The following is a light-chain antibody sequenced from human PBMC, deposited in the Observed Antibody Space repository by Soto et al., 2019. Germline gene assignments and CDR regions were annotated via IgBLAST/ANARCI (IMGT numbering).Light chain of an antibody. CDR1: QSVSVNY. J-gene: IGKJ1*01. CDR3: HEYASSPPWT. CDR2: GAS. Sequence: EIVLTQSPGTLSLSPGERATLSCRASQSVSVNYLAWFQQRPGQAPRVLIYGASIRATGIPDRFSGSGSGTDFTLTISRLEPEDFAMYYCHEYASSPPWTFGQGTKVEIK. V-gene: IGKV3-20*01.